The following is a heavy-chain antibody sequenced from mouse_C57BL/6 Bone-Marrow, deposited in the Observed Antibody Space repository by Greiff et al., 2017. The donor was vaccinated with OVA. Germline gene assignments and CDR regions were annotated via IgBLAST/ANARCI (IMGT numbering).Heavy chain of an antibody. V-gene: IGHV3-6*01. CDR1: GYSITSGYY. CDR2: ISYDGSN. J-gene: IGHJ2*01. CDR3: ARDRYDYDGYYFDY. Sequence: EVKLMESGPGLVKPSQSLSLTCSVTGYSITSGYYWNWIRQFPGNKLEWMGYISYDGSNNYNPSLKNRISITRDTSKNQFFLKLNSVTTEDTATYYCARDRYDYDGYYFDYWGQGTTLTVSS. D-gene: IGHD2-4*01.